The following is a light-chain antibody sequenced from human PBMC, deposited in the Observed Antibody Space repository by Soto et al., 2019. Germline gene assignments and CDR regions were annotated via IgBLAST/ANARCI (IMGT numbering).Light chain of an antibody. V-gene: IGKV3D-20*01. CDR1: QSVSSSY. CDR3: QQYGSSPS. CDR2: DTS. J-gene: IGKJ1*01. Sequence: SVLTQSPGTLSLSPGERATLSCRTSQSVSSSYLAWYQQKPGLAPRLILYDTSFRATGIPDRFSGSGSGTDFTLTISRLDPEDFAVYYCQQYGSSPSFGQGTKVDIK.